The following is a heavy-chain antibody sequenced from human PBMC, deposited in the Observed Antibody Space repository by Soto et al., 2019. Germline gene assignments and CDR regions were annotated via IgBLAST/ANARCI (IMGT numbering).Heavy chain of an antibody. CDR2: LNVDRENT. CDR3: VRSPPVTMFGVVLYYFEY. Sequence: GGSLRLSCVASGFTLGTHAMPWLRQAPGKGLEWVSTLNVDRENTDYADSVEGRFAISRDTSKNTLFLQMSSLRVEDTAVYYCVRSPPVTMFGVVLYYFEYWGQGTLVTVSS. D-gene: IGHD3-16*01. J-gene: IGHJ4*02. V-gene: IGHV3-23*01. CDR1: GFTLGTHA.